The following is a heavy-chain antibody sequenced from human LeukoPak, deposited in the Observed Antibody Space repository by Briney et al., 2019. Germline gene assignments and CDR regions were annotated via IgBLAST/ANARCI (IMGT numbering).Heavy chain of an antibody. Sequence: GASVKVSCKASGYTFTSYYMHWVRQAPGQGLEWMGWINTNTGNSMYAQGFTGRFVFSLDTSVSTAYLQISSLKAEDTAVYYCARRMCSSGCNYYYYAMDVWGQGTTVTVSS. D-gene: IGHD6-19*01. CDR1: GYTFTSYY. CDR3: ARRMCSSGCNYYYYAMDV. J-gene: IGHJ6*02. V-gene: IGHV7-4-1*02. CDR2: INTNTGNS.